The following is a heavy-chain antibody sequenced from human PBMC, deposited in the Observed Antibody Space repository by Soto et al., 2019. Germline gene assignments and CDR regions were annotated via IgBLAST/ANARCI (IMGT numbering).Heavy chain of an antibody. CDR1: GGSFSGYY. V-gene: IGHV4-34*01. J-gene: IGHJ4*02. Sequence: SETLSLTCAVYGGSFSGYYWSWIRQPPGKGLEWIGEINHSGSTNYNPSLKSRVTISVDTSKNQFSLKLSSVTAADTAVYYCARARAARRFSVDYWGQGTLVTVSS. CDR3: ARARAARRFSVDY. D-gene: IGHD6-6*01. CDR2: INHSGST.